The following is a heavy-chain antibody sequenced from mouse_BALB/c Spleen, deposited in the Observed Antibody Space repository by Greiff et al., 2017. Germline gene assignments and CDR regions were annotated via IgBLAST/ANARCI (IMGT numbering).Heavy chain of an antibody. Sequence: VQLQESGAELVRPGTSVKVSCKASGYAFTNYLIEWVKQRPGQGLEWIGVINPGSGGTNYNEKFKGKATLTADKSSSTAYMQLSSLTSDDSAVYFCARKGETGTREWYFDVWGAGTTVTVSS. V-gene: IGHV1-54*01. D-gene: IGHD4-1*01. J-gene: IGHJ1*01. CDR1: GYAFTNYL. CDR2: INPGSGGT. CDR3: ARKGETGTREWYFDV.